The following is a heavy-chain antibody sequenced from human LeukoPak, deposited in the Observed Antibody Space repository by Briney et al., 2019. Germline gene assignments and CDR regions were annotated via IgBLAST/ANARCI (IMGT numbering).Heavy chain of an antibody. CDR1: GFTFSTFD. V-gene: IGHV3-48*02. D-gene: IGHD1-26*01. CDR2: ISGGTSTT. Sequence: PGGSLRRSCATSGFTFSTFDMNWVRQAPGKGLEWVSYISGGTSTTYYADSVKGRFTISRDNAKNSLYLQMNGLRDEDTAVYFCARDLISGHYTFDYWGRGTLVTVSS. J-gene: IGHJ4*02. CDR3: ARDLISGHYTFDY.